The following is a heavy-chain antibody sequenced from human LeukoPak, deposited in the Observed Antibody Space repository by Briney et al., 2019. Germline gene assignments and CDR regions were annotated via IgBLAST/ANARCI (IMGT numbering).Heavy chain of an antibody. J-gene: IGHJ6*03. Sequence: GASVKVSCKAAGYIFISSGINWVRQAPGQGLEGMGWISAYNGDKNFAQKHQGRVSMTSDTSASPDYMEVRRLRSDDTAVYYCARGVHMAGATGPRPYYYYYMDVWGKGTTVTVSS. D-gene: IGHD1-26*01. CDR1: GYIFISSG. V-gene: IGHV1-18*01. CDR3: ARGVHMAGATGPRPYYYYYMDV. CDR2: ISAYNGDK.